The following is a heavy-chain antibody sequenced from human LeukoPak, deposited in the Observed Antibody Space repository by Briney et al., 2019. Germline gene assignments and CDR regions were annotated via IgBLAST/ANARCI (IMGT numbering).Heavy chain of an antibody. CDR3: ARELIFGVVITPWYFDY. CDR1: GGSISSSSYY. D-gene: IGHD3-3*01. V-gene: IGHV4-39*07. Sequence: PSETLSLTCTVSGGSISSSSYYWGWIRQPPGKGLEWIGSIYYSGSTYYNPSLKSRVTISVDTSKNQLSLKLSSVTAADTAVYYCARELIFGVVITPWYFDYWGQGTLVTVSS. J-gene: IGHJ4*02. CDR2: IYYSGST.